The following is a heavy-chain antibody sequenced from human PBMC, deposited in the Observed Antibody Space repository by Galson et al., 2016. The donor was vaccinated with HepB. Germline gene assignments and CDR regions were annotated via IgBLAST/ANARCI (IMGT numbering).Heavy chain of an antibody. CDR2: ISSSSSYI. D-gene: IGHD5-12*01. Sequence: SLRLSCAASGFTFSSYSMNWVRQAPGKGLEWVSSISSSSSYIYYADSVKGRFTISRDNAKNSLYLQMNSLRAEDTAVYYCAREGGGYDNWFDPWGQGTLVTVSP. CDR3: AREGGGYDNWFDP. V-gene: IGHV3-21*01. CDR1: GFTFSSYS. J-gene: IGHJ5*02.